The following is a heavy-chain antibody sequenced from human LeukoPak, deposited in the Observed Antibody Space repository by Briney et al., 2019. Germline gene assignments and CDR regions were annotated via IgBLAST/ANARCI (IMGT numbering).Heavy chain of an antibody. CDR1: GGXISSYF. D-gene: IGHD5-12*01. CDR3: ARDRWLGY. CDR2: IYYSGST. V-gene: IGHV4-59*01. Sequence: SKTLSLTCTVSGGXISSYFCSWVRQPPGKGLEWIGYIYYSGSTNYNPSLKSRVTISVDTSKNQFSLKLASVTTADTAVYYCARDRWLGYWGQGTLVTVSS. J-gene: IGHJ4*02.